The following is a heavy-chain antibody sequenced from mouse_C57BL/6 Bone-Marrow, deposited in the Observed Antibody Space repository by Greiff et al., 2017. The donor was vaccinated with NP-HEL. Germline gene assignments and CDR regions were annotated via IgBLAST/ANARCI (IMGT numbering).Heavy chain of an antibody. CDR3: ARDYYGSTLYWYFDV. CDR2: ILPSIGRT. Sequence: QVQLKQSGSELRSPGSSVKLSCKDFDSEVFPIAYMSWVRQKPGHGFEWIGGILPSIGRTIYGEKFEDKATLDADTLSNTAYLELNSLTSEDSAIYYCARDYYGSTLYWYFDVWGTGTTVTVSS. J-gene: IGHJ1*03. D-gene: IGHD1-1*01. V-gene: IGHV15-2*01. CDR1: DSEVFPIAY.